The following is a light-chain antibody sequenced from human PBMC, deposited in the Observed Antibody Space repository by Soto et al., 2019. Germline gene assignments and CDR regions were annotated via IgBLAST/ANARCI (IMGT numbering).Light chain of an antibody. CDR3: QHYGASSWT. Sequence: EVVVTQSPGILSLSPGDRATLSCRTSQIVSTNYLAWYQQQKPGQAPRLLIYDATRRAPGVPDRFSGSGSGTDFTLAISGLEPEDFVMYYCQHYGASSWTFGPGTKVEI. CDR1: QIVSTNY. V-gene: IGKV3-20*01. CDR2: DAT. J-gene: IGKJ1*01.